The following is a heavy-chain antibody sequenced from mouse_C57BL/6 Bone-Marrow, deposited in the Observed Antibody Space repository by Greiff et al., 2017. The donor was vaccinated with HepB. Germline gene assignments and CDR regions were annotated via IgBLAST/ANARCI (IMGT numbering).Heavy chain of an antibody. Sequence: DVKLVESEGGLVQPGSSMKLSCTASGFTFSDYYMAWVRQVPEKGLEWVANINYDGSSTYYLDSLKSRFIISRDNAKNILYLQMSSLKSEDTATYYCARAGDWGFDYWGQGTTLTVSS. CDR3: ARAGDWGFDY. V-gene: IGHV5-16*01. J-gene: IGHJ2*01. CDR1: GFTFSDYY. CDR2: INYDGSST.